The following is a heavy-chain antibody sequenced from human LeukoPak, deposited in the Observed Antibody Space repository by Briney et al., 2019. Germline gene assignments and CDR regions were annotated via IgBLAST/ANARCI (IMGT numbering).Heavy chain of an antibody. CDR2: ISGSGGST. CDR3: AKDFSGWTPTAMDV. CDR1: AFTFSTYK. V-gene: IGHV3-23*01. Sequence: GGSLRLSCAASAFTFSTYKMNWVRQAPGKGLEWVSAISGSGGSTYYADSVKGRFTISRDNSKNTLYLQMNSLRAEDTAVYYCAKDFSGWTPTAMDVWGQGTTVTVSS. J-gene: IGHJ6*02. D-gene: IGHD6-19*01.